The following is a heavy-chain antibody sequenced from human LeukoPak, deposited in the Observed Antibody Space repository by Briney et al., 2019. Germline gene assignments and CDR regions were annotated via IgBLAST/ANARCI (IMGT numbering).Heavy chain of an antibody. J-gene: IGHJ6*03. V-gene: IGHV4-38-2*02. CDR2: IYHSGST. CDR3: ARELPSSIVVVPAAMWDYYYYMDV. CDR1: GYSISSGYY. D-gene: IGHD2-2*01. Sequence: PSETLSLTCTVSGYSISSGYYWGWIRQPPGKGLEWIGSIYHSGSTYYNPSLKSRVTTSVDTSKNQFSLKLSSVTAADTAVYYCARELPSSIVVVPAAMWDYYYYMDVWGKGTTVTVSS.